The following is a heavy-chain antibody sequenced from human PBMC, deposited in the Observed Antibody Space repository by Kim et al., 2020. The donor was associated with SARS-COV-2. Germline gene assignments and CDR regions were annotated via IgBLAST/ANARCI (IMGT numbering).Heavy chain of an antibody. D-gene: IGHD2-15*01. CDR3: ARGGWYSSGDKYFDY. CDR2: IYSGGITT. V-gene: IGHV3-23*03. J-gene: IGHJ4*02. CDR1: GFTFNNYA. Sequence: GGSLRLSCVASGFTFNNYAMHWVRQAPGKGLEWVSIIYSGGITTYYADSVKGRFTISSDNSKNTLYLQMDSLRAEDTAVYYCARGGWYSSGDKYFDYWGQGNLVTVSS.